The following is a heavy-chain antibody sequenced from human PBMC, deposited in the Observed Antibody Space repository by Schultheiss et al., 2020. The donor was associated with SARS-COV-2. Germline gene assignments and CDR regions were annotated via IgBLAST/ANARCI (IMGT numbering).Heavy chain of an antibody. J-gene: IGHJ4*02. V-gene: IGHV4-61*08. CDR1: GGSISSGGYY. D-gene: IGHD3-10*01. CDR2: IYYSAST. CDR3: ARNYYASGSMDY. Sequence: SETLSLTCTVSGGSISSGGYYWSWIRQHPGKGLEWIGYIYYSASTNYNPSLKSRVTMSVDTSKNQFSLKLFSVTAADTAVYYCARNYYASGSMDYWGQGTRVTVSS.